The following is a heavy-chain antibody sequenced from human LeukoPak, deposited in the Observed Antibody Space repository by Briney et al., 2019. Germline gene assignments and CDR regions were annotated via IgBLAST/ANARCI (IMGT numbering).Heavy chain of an antibody. Sequence: GRSLRLSCAASGFTFSSYAMHWVRQAPGKGLEWVALILYDGSNKYYADSVKGRFTISRDNSKNTLYLQMDSLRAEDTAVYYCAKDWTTAVTPLHWGQGTLVTVSS. CDR2: ILYDGSNK. J-gene: IGHJ1*01. D-gene: IGHD4-23*01. CDR3: AKDWTTAVTPLH. CDR1: GFTFSSYA. V-gene: IGHV3-30-3*01.